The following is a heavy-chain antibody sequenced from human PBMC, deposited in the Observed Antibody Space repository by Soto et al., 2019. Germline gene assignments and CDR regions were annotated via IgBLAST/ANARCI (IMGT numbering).Heavy chain of an antibody. D-gene: IGHD1-1*01. Sequence: QVQLQESGPGLVKPSQTLSLTCTVSGGSISSSGYHWSWIRQHPGKGPESIGYIYYSGSTYYNPSLRSRVTISVDTSNNQFSLKLSSVTAADTAMYYCASGRSSHRHWGQGTLVTVSS. CDR2: IYYSGST. J-gene: IGHJ4*02. CDR3: ASGRSSHRH. CDR1: GGSISSSGYH. V-gene: IGHV4-31*03.